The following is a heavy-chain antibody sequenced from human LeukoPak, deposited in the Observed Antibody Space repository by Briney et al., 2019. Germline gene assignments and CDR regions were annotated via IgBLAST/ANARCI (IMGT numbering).Heavy chain of an antibody. CDR1: GGSISSYY. CDR3: ARAGVALGAFDI. D-gene: IGHD3-3*01. Sequence: SETLSLTCTVSGGSISSYYWSWIRQPPGKGLEWIGYIYYSGSTNYNPSLKSRVTISVDTSKNQFSLKLSSVTAADTAVYYRARAGVALGAFDIWGQGTMVTVSS. J-gene: IGHJ3*02. V-gene: IGHV4-59*01. CDR2: IYYSGST.